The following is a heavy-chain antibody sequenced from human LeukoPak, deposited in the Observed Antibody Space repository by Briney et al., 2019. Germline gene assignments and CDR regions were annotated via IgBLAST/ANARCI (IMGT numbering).Heavy chain of an antibody. CDR2: INPSGGST. J-gene: IGHJ6*02. CDR1: GYTFTSYY. V-gene: IGHV1-46*01. Sequence: ASVKVSCKASGYTFTSYYMHWVRQAPGQGLEWMGIINPSGGSTSYAQKFQGRVTMTRDTSTSTVYMELSSLRSEDTAVYYCASELREYCSSTGCHGGDGMGVWGQGTTVTVSS. D-gene: IGHD2-2*01. CDR3: ASELREYCSSTGCHGGDGMGV.